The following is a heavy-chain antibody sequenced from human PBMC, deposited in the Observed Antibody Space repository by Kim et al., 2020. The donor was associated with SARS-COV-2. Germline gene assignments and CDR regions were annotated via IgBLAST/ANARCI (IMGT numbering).Heavy chain of an antibody. J-gene: IGHJ4*02. Sequence: SVKGRFTISRDNSKNTLYLQMNSLRAEDTAVYYCARDNAPNYYDSSGVGYWGQGTLVTVSS. V-gene: IGHV3-30*01. CDR3: ARDNAPNYYDSSGVGY. D-gene: IGHD3-22*01.